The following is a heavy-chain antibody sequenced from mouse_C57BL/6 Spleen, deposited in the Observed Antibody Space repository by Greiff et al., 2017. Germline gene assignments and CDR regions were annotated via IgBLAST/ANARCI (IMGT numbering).Heavy chain of an antibody. CDR3: ARGGIYYYGSSLDY. D-gene: IGHD1-1*01. CDR1: GYSITSGYY. V-gene: IGHV3-6*01. CDR2: ISYDGSN. Sequence: LVESGPGLVKPSQSLSLTCSVTGYSITSGYYWNWIRQFPGNKLEWMGYISYDGSNNYNPSLKNRISITRDTSKNQFFLKLNSVTTEDTATYYCARGGIYYYGSSLDYWGQGTTLTVSS. J-gene: IGHJ2*01.